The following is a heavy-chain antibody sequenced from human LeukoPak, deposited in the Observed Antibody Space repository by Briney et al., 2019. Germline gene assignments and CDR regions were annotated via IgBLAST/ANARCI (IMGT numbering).Heavy chain of an antibody. CDR2: INYSGNT. CDR1: GGSISSNY. CDR3: AREPRWAGDLGGFDS. D-gene: IGHD3-16*01. Sequence: PSETLSLTCTVSGGSISSNYWSWIRQPPGKGLQWVGYINYSGNTNYNPSLKSRVTMSVDTSKNQFSLKLSSVTAADTAVYYCAREPRWAGDLGGFDSWGQGPLVTVSS. J-gene: IGHJ4*02. V-gene: IGHV4-59*12.